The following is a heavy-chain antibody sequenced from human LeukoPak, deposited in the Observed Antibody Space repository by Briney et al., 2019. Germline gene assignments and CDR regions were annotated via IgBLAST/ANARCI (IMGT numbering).Heavy chain of an antibody. CDR1: GFTFSNYG. J-gene: IGHJ4*02. Sequence: GGSLRLSCAASGFTFSNYGMHWVRQAPGKGLEWVAVIWYDGSNKYYADSVKGRFAISRDNSKNTLYLQMNSLRAEDTAVYYCARGGFTYYDFWSGYYTADYWGQGTLVTVSS. V-gene: IGHV3-33*01. D-gene: IGHD3-3*01. CDR2: IWYDGSNK. CDR3: ARGGFTYYDFWSGYYTADY.